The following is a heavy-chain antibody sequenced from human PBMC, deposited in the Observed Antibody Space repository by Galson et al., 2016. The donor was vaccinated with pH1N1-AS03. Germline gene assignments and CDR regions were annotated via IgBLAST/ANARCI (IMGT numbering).Heavy chain of an antibody. J-gene: IGHJ4*02. D-gene: IGHD2-2*01. CDR1: GGSISSHY. CDR2: ASHSGST. V-gene: IGHV4-59*11. CDR3: SRLVGPAFAY. Sequence: SETLSLTCTVPGGSISSHYWSWIRQSPGQGLEWIGYASHSGSTKYNHSLNSRVAISLDTSRNQFSLNLSSVTAADTAVYYCSRLVGPAFAYWGQGMLVTVSS.